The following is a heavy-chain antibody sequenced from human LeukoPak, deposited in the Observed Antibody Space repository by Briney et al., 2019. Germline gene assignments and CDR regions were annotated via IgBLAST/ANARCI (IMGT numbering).Heavy chain of an antibody. CDR3: ARGENGSFDH. CDR2: VSSTGGDK. D-gene: IGHD3-10*01. J-gene: IGHJ4*02. Sequence: GGSLRLSCTGSGVTFEDYYLSWIRQAPGKGLEWISYVSSTGGDKFYADPVKGRFTFSRDNARNSLYMETNDLIAEDTAFYYCARGENGSFDHWGQGTLVIVSS. CDR1: GVTFEDYY. V-gene: IGHV3-11*01.